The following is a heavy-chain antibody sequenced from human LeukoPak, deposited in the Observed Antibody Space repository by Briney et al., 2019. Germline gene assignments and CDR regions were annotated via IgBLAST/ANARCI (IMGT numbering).Heavy chain of an antibody. V-gene: IGHV3-43*02. CDR1: GFTFDDYA. D-gene: IGHD5-12*01. CDR2: ISGDGGST. CDR3: ARVGYNDYDLDY. J-gene: IGHJ4*02. Sequence: GGSLRLSCAASGFTFDDYAMHWVRQAPGKGLEWVSLISGDGGSTYYADSVKGRFTISRDNAKNSLYLQMNSLRVEDTAVYYCARVGYNDYDLDYWGQGALVTVSS.